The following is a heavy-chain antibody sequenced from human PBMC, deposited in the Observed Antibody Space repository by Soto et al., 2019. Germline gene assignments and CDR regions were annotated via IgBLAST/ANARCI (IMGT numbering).Heavy chain of an antibody. CDR3: ARLNTAMVGYYYYGMDV. J-gene: IGHJ6*02. Sequence: SVKVSCKASGGTFSSYAISWVRQAPGQGLEWMGGIIPIFGTANYAQKFQGRVTITADESTSTAYMELSSLRSEDTAVYYCARLNTAMVGYYYYGMDVWGQGTTVTVSS. V-gene: IGHV1-69*13. CDR1: GGTFSSYA. CDR2: IIPIFGTA. D-gene: IGHD5-18*01.